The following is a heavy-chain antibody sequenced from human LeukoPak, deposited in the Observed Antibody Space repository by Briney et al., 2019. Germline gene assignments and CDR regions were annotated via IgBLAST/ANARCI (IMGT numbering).Heavy chain of an antibody. CDR3: ARVGKYSSSWFSPSYYYYYMDV. CDR2: ISSSGSTI. Sequence: SGGSLRLSCAASGFTFSSYEMNWVRQAPGKGLEWVSYISSSGSTIYYADSVKGRFTISRDNAKNSLYLQMNSLRAEDTAVYYCARVGKYSSSWFSPSYYYYYMDVWGKGTTVTISS. D-gene: IGHD6-13*01. CDR1: GFTFSSYE. V-gene: IGHV3-48*03. J-gene: IGHJ6*03.